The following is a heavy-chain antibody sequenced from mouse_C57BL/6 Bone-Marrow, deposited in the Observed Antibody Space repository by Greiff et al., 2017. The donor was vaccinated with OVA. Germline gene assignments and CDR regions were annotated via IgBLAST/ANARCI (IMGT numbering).Heavy chain of an antibody. J-gene: IGHJ1*03. Sequence: QVQLQQSGAELVRPGASVKLSCKASGYTFTDYYINWVKQRPGQGLEWIARIYPGSGNTYYNEKFKGKATLTAEKSSSTAYMQLSSLTSEDSAVYFCARPLYGSSYWYFDVWGTGTTVTVSS. CDR3: ARPLYGSSYWYFDV. CDR2: IYPGSGNT. D-gene: IGHD1-1*01. CDR1: GYTFTDYY. V-gene: IGHV1-76*01.